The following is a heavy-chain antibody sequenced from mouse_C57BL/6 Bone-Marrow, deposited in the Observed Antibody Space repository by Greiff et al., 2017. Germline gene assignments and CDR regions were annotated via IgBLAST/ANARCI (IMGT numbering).Heavy chain of an antibody. J-gene: IGHJ1*03. CDR1: GYAFTNYL. CDR2: INPGSGGT. Sequence: VQLQESGAELVRPGTSVKVSCKASGYAFTNYLIEWVKQRPGQGLEWIGVINPGSGGTNYNEKFKGKATLTADKSSSTAYMQLSSLTSEDSAVYFCASPRYYGSRYWYFDVWGTGTTVTVSS. CDR3: ASPRYYGSRYWYFDV. V-gene: IGHV1-54*01. D-gene: IGHD1-1*01.